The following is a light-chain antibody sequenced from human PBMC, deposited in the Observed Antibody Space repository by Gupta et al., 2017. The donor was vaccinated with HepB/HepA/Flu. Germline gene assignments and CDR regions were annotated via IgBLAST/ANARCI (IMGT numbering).Light chain of an antibody. Sequence: DIVMTQSPDSLAVSLGERATINCKSSQSVLYSSDNKNYLAWYQQKPGQPPKLLISWASAREYGVPDRFSGSGYGTDFTLTISSLQTEDVAVYYCQQEDHLPRTFGRGTKVEIK. CDR3: QQEDHLPRT. V-gene: IGKV4-1*01. CDR1: QSVLYSSDNKNY. J-gene: IGKJ1*01. CDR2: WAS.